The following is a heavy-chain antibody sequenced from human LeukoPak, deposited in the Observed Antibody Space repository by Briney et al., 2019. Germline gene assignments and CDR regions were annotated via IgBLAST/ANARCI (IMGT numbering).Heavy chain of an antibody. Sequence: GGSLRLSCAASGFTFTSYALHWVRQAPGKGLEWVSAISGSGGSTYYADSVEGRFTISRDNSKNTLHPQMNSLRAEDTAVYYCAKRGVTGYKEAFDYWGQGTLVTVSS. CDR1: GFTFTSYA. V-gene: IGHV3-23*01. CDR3: AKRGVTGYKEAFDY. J-gene: IGHJ4*02. CDR2: ISGSGGST. D-gene: IGHD3-9*01.